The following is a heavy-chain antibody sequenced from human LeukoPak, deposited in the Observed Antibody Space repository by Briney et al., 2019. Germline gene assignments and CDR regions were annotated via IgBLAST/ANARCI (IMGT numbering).Heavy chain of an antibody. Sequence: GGSLRLSCAASGFTFSSYEMNWVRRAPGKGLEWVSYISSSGSTIYYADSLKGRFTISRDSAKNSLYLQMNSLRAEDTAVYYCARAHYYDSSGLDFWGQGTLVTVSS. V-gene: IGHV3-48*03. CDR2: ISSSGSTI. J-gene: IGHJ4*02. CDR3: ARAHYYDSSGLDF. CDR1: GFTFSSYE. D-gene: IGHD3-22*01.